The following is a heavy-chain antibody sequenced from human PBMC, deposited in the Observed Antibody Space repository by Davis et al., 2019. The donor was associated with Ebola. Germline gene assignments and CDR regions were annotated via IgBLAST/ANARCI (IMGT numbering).Heavy chain of an antibody. D-gene: IGHD3-10*01. J-gene: IGHJ6*02. Sequence: GGSLRLSCAASGFTFSSYAMHWVRQAPGKGLEYVSAISSNGGSTYYANSVKGRFTISRDNAKNSLYLQMNSLRAEDTAVYYCARVWMDVWGQGTTVTVSS. V-gene: IGHV3-64*01. CDR3: ARVWMDV. CDR2: ISSNGGST. CDR1: GFTFSSYA.